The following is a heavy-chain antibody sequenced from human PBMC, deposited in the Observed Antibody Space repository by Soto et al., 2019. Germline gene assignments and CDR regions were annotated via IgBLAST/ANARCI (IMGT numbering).Heavy chain of an antibody. Sequence: SETLSLTCTVSGGSISSSSYYWGWIRQPPGKGLEWIGSIYYSGSTYYNPSLKSRVTISVDTSKNQFSLKLSSVTAADTAVYYCARQGYGSGSPRDYGMDVWGQGTTVTVSS. CDR2: IYYSGST. V-gene: IGHV4-39*01. D-gene: IGHD3-10*01. CDR1: GGSISSSSYY. J-gene: IGHJ6*02. CDR3: ARQGYGSGSPRDYGMDV.